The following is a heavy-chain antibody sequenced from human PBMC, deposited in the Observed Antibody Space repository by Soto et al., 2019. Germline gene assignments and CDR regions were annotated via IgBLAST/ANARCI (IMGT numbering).Heavy chain of an antibody. CDR1: GFTFSNYG. Sequence: QVQLVESGGGVVQPGRSLRLSCAASGFTFSNYGMHWVRQAPGKGLEGGAVILNDGSNRYHADSVKDRFTISRDNSKNTLYLQMNSLRAEDTAVYYCARDDEYSGNGMDVWGQGTTVTVS. J-gene: IGHJ6*02. CDR2: ILNDGSNR. D-gene: IGHD3-10*01. V-gene: IGHV3-33*01. CDR3: ARDDEYSGNGMDV.